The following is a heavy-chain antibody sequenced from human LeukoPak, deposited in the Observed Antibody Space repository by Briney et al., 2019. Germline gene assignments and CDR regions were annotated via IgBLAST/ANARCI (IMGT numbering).Heavy chain of an antibody. D-gene: IGHD6-19*01. CDR3: AKDGSIAVAGTPTDY. Sequence: PGGSLRLSCAASGFTVSSNYMSWVRQAPGKGLEWVSVIYSGGSTYYADSVKGRFTISRDNSKNTLYLQMNSLRAEDTAVYYCAKDGSIAVAGTPTDYWGQGILVTVSS. V-gene: IGHV3-53*01. CDR1: GFTVSSNY. CDR2: IYSGGST. J-gene: IGHJ4*02.